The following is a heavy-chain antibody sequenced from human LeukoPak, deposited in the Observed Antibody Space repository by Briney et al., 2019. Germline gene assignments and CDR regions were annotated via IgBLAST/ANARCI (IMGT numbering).Heavy chain of an antibody. CDR3: TGGPTFGNY. CDR2: IRSKGNNYAT. CDR1: GFTFSRYW. V-gene: IGHV3-73*01. Sequence: GGSLRRSCAASGFTFSRYWMSWVRQAPGKGLEWVGRIRSKGNNYATAYAASVKGRFTISRDDSKNTAHLQMNSLQTEDTAVYYCTGGPTFGNYWGQGNLVTVSS. D-gene: IGHD3-3*01. J-gene: IGHJ4*02.